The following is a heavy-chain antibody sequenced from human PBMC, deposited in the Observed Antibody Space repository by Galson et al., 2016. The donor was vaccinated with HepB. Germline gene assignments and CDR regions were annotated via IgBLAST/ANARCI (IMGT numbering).Heavy chain of an antibody. D-gene: IGHD2-2*01. V-gene: IGHV3-30*03. CDR1: GFTFSNYG. J-gene: IGHJ4*02. Sequence: SLRLSCAASGFTFSNYGIHWVRQVSGKGLEWVAVMAFDGSDKYYTDSVRGRFTISRDNSNNTLYLQMNSLRAEDTAVYYCATSSPSSQPANWGQGTLVTVSS. CDR3: ATSSPSSQPAN. CDR2: MAFDGSDK.